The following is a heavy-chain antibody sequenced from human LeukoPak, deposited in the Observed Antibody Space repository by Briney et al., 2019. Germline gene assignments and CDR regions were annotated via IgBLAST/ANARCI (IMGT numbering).Heavy chain of an antibody. CDR3: ARDNSVGDIAWWFDP. CDR1: GGTFSSYA. J-gene: IGHJ5*02. Sequence: ASVKVSCKASGGTFSSYAISWVRQAPGQGLEWMGLINPSGSSTLYAQKFQGRVTMARDMSTTTDYMELSSLRSEDTAVYYCARDNSVGDIAWWFDPWGQGTLVTVSS. D-gene: IGHD3-16*02. V-gene: IGHV1-46*01. CDR2: INPSGSST.